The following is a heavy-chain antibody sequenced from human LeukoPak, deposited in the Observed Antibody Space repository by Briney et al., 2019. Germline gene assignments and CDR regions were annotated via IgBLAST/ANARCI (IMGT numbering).Heavy chain of an antibody. CDR2: ISYDGSNK. J-gene: IGHJ4*02. CDR1: GFTFSSYA. CDR3: ARDYYDSSGYPGTLDY. D-gene: IGHD3-22*01. Sequence: GRSLRLSCAASGFTFSSYAMHWVRQAPGEGLEWVAVISYDGSNKYYADSVKGRFTISRDNSKNTLYLQMNSLRAEDTAVYYCARDYYDSSGYPGTLDYWGQGTLVTVSS. V-gene: IGHV3-30*01.